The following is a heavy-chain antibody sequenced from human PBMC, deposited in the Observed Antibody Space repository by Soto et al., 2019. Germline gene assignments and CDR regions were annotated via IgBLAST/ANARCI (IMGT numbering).Heavy chain of an antibody. D-gene: IGHD3-10*01. V-gene: IGHV3-30-3*01. CDR3: ARDQGVIHEYFDY. CDR2: ISYDGSNK. Sequence: QVQLVESGGGVVQPGRSLRLSCAASGFTFSSYAMHWVRQAPGKGLEWVAVISYDGSNKYYADSVKGRFTISRDNSKNTLYLQMNSLRAEDTAVYYCARDQGVIHEYFDYWGQGTLVTVSS. CDR1: GFTFSSYA. J-gene: IGHJ4*02.